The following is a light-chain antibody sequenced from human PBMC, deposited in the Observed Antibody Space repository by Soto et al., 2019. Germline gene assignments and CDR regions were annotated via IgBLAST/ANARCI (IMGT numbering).Light chain of an antibody. V-gene: IGKV3-11*01. CDR1: QSVRTF. Sequence: EIVLTQSPVTLSLSPGERATLSCRASQSVRTFLAWYQEKPGQAPKLLIYDASRRASGVPARFSGSGSGTDFTLTISRLEPEDLAIYYCQQYNDWPRTFGQGTRLEIK. CDR3: QQYNDWPRT. CDR2: DAS. J-gene: IGKJ5*01.